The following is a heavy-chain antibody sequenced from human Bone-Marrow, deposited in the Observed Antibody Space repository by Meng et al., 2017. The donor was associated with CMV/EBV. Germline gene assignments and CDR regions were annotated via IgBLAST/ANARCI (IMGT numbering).Heavy chain of an antibody. D-gene: IGHD1-7*01. V-gene: IGHV1-69*02. CDR2: IIPILGIA. CDR1: GGTFSSYT. J-gene: IGHJ6*02. CDR3: ARNGITGTPMRSYYYYYGKDV. Sequence: SVKVSCKASGGTFSSYTISWVRQAPGQGLEWMGRIIPILGIANYAQKFQGRVTITADKSTSTAYMELSSLRSEDTAVYYCARNGITGTPMRSYYYYYGKDVWGQGTTVTVSS.